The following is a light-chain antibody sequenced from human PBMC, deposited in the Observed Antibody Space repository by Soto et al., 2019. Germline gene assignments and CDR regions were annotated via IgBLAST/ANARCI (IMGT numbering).Light chain of an antibody. Sequence: IVLTQSPATLSLSPGERATLSCWASQSVSTYLAWYQQKPGQAPRLLIYGASSRATGISARFSGSGSGTDFTLTISSLEPEDAVGYYCQQRSNWPRKFGQGTKVDIK. CDR3: QQRSNWPRK. J-gene: IGKJ1*01. CDR1: QSVSTY. CDR2: GAS. V-gene: IGKV3-11*01.